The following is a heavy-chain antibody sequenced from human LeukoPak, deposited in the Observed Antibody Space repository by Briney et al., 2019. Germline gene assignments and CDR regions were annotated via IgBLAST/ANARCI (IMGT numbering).Heavy chain of an antibody. V-gene: IGHV4-59*01. D-gene: IGHD1-26*01. CDR2: IYYSGST. Sequence: SETLSLTCTVSGGSISSYYWSWIRQPPGKGLEWIGYIYYSGSTNYNPSLKSRATISVDTSKNQFSLKLSSVTAADTAVYYCARAEWELLKGAIDYWGQGTLVTVSS. CDR3: ARAEWELLKGAIDY. CDR1: GGSISSYY. J-gene: IGHJ4*02.